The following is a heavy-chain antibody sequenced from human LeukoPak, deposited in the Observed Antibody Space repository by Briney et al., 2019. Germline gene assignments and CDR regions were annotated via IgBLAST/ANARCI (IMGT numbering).Heavy chain of an antibody. Sequence: GGSLRLSCAASGFTFSSYAMSWVRQAPGKGLEWVSAISGSGGSTYYADSVKGRFTISRDNSKNTLYLQMNSLRAEDTAVYYCAKGSYYGSGNPCCFWGQGTLVTVSS. CDR2: ISGSGGST. V-gene: IGHV3-23*01. CDR1: GFTFSSYA. J-gene: IGHJ4*02. CDR3: AKGSYYGSGNPCCF. D-gene: IGHD3-10*01.